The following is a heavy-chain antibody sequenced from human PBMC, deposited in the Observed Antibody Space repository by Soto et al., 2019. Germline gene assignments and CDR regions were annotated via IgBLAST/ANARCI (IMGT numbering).Heavy chain of an antibody. CDR3: AREVQYWFDP. Sequence: PSETLSLTCTVSGGSFSSYYWSWIRQPPGKGLEWIGHIYHSGTTTYNPSLKSRVTISVDTSKNQIYLRLSSVTAADTAVYYCAREVQYWFDPWGQGTLVTVSS. CDR2: IYHSGTT. CDR1: GGSFSSYY. D-gene: IGHD1-1*01. V-gene: IGHV4-59*01. J-gene: IGHJ5*02.